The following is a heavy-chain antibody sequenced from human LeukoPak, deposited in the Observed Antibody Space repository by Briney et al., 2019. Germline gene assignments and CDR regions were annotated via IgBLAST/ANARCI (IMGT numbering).Heavy chain of an antibody. CDR3: ARGGGYSGYELDY. Sequence: PGRSLGLSCAASGFTFSSYAMHWVRQAPGKGLEWVAVISYDGSNKYYADSVKGRFTISRDNSKNTLYLQMNSLRAEDTAVYYCARGGGYSGYELDYWGQGTLVTVSS. CDR1: GFTFSSYA. J-gene: IGHJ4*02. CDR2: ISYDGSNK. D-gene: IGHD5-12*01. V-gene: IGHV3-30*04.